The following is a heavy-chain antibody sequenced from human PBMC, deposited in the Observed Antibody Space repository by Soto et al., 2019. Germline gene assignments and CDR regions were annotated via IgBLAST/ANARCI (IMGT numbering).Heavy chain of an antibody. CDR1: GYTFTSYG. Sequence: QVQLVQSGAEVKKPGASVKVSCKASGYTFTSYGISWVRQAPGQGLEWMGWISAYNGNTNYAQKHQGRVTMTTDTSTGTACMELRSLRSDDTAVYYCALGIYRSSSAIDYWGQGSLVTVSS. V-gene: IGHV1-18*04. CDR3: ALGIYRSSSAIDY. J-gene: IGHJ4*02. CDR2: ISAYNGNT. D-gene: IGHD6-6*01.